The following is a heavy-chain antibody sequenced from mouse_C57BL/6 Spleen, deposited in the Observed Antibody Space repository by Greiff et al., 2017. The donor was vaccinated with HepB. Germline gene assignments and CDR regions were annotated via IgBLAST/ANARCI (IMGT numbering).Heavy chain of an antibody. CDR2: ISSGGSYT. CDR3: ARNSNLYYCAMDY. V-gene: IGHV5-6*01. Sequence: EVQLVESGGDLVKPGGSLKLSCAASGFTFSSYGMSWVRQTPDKRLEWVATISSGGSYTYYPDSVKGRFTISRDNAKNTLYLQMSSLKSEDTAMYYCARNSNLYYCAMDYWGQGTSVTVSS. CDR1: GFTFSSYG. J-gene: IGHJ4*01. D-gene: IGHD2-5*01.